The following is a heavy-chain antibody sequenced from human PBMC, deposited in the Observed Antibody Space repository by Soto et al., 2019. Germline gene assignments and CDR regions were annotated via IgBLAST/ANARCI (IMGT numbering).Heavy chain of an antibody. D-gene: IGHD3-22*01. CDR1: GFPFSSYA. Sequence: GGSVRLSCAASGFPFSSYAMHLVRQSPGKGLEWVAFISYDGSNKYYADSVKGRFTISRDNSKNSLYLQMNSLRAEDTAVYYCARCDSSGYYHAYWGQGTLVPVSS. CDR3: ARCDSSGYYHAY. V-gene: IGHV3-30-3*01. CDR2: ISYDGSNK. J-gene: IGHJ4*02.